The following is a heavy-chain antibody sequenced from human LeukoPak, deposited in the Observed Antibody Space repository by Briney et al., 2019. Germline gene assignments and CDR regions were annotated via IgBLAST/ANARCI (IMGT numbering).Heavy chain of an antibody. Sequence: PGGSLRLSCAASGFTFSSYWMHGVRKAPGKGLVWVSRSNSDGSSTNYADSVKGRFTISRDNAKNTLYLQMNSLRAEDTAVYYCARGGDYPFDYWGQGTLVTVSS. D-gene: IGHD4-17*01. CDR2: SNSDGSST. J-gene: IGHJ4*02. CDR1: GFTFSSYW. CDR3: ARGGDYPFDY. V-gene: IGHV3-74*01.